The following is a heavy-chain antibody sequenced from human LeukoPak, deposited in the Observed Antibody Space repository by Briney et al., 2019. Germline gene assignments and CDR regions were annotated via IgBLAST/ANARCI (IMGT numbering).Heavy chain of an antibody. J-gene: IGHJ4*02. CDR3: ASSSNWNYIMAY. CDR1: GGTFSSDA. CDR2: IIPIFGTA. V-gene: IGHV1-69*05. Sequence: GASVKVSCKASGGTFSSDAISWVRQAPGQGLEWMGGIIPIFGTANYAQKFQGRVTITTDESTSTAYMELSSLRSGDTAVYYCASSSNWNYIMAYWGQGTLVTVSS. D-gene: IGHD1-7*01.